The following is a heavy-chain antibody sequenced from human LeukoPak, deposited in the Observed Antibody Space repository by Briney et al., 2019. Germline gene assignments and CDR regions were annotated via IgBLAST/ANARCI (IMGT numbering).Heavy chain of an antibody. D-gene: IGHD4-17*01. CDR3: SRQGGYGDPWRSFYYMDV. CDR1: GRYMVSYY. J-gene: IGHJ6*03. V-gene: IGHV4-4*07. CDR2: IYTTEST. Sequence: SETLSLTCTVSGRYMVSYYWSWIRQPAGKGLEWIGRIYTTESTNYNPSLKSRVTMSVDMSTNQFSLKLSSVTAADTAVYYWSRQGGYGDPWRSFYYMDVWGKGTTVTVSS.